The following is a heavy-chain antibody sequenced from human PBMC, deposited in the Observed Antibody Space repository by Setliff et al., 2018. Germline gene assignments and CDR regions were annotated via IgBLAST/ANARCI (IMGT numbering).Heavy chain of an antibody. CDR2: IRHDGNNK. V-gene: IGHV3-30*02. D-gene: IGHD3-16*01. Sequence: LRLSCAASGFTFSSYGLHWVRQAPGKGLEWVTFIRHDGNNKYYSDSVKGRFTISRDNSKKILYLDMNSLRPEDTAVYYCAKEITEVIISGLDFRGQGTVVTAPQ. CDR3: AKEITEVIISGLDF. J-gene: IGHJ4*02. CDR1: GFTFSSYG.